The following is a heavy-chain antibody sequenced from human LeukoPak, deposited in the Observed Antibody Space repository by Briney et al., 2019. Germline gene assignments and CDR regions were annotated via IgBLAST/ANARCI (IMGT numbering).Heavy chain of an antibody. Sequence: GGSLRLSCAASGFTFSSYAMSWVRQAPGKGLEWVSAISGSGGSTYYADSVKGQFTISRDNSKNTLYLQMNSLRAEDTAVYYCAKYLTRSTVNYFDYWGQGTLVTVSS. V-gene: IGHV3-23*01. D-gene: IGHD4-17*01. CDR2: ISGSGGST. CDR1: GFTFSSYA. CDR3: AKYLTRSTVNYFDY. J-gene: IGHJ4*02.